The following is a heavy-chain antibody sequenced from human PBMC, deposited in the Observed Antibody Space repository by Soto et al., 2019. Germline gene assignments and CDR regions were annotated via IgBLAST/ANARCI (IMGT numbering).Heavy chain of an antibody. CDR3: AKRTGDGNNWYSSES. CDR2: ISGDTITT. V-gene: IGHV3-23*01. D-gene: IGHD2-21*01. CDR1: GFTFSGYA. J-gene: IGHJ4*02. Sequence: EVQLLESGGGWVQPGGSLRLSCAASGFTFSGYAMNWVRQAPGKGLEWVSVISGDTITTFYADSVRGRFTISRDNSKNLLFLQMNSLRAEDTAVYYCAKRTGDGNNWYSSESWGQGTQVTVSS.